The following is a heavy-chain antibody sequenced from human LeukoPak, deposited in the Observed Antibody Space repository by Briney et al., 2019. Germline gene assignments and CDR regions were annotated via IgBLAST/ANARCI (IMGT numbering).Heavy chain of an antibody. D-gene: IGHD3-16*01. J-gene: IGHJ6*03. CDR2: IYYSGST. CDR1: GGSISSSSYY. CDR3: ARETSQKGAHYMDV. V-gene: IGHV4-39*02. Sequence: SETLSLTCTVSGGSISSSSYYWGWIRQPPGKGLEWIGSIYYSGSTYYNPSLKSRVPISVDTSKNQFSLKLSSVTAADTAVYYCARETSQKGAHYMDVWGKGTTVTISS.